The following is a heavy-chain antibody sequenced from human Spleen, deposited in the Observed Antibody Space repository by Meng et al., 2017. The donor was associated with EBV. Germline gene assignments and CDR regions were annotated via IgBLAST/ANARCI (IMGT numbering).Heavy chain of an antibody. CDR2: IYYDGSKK. Sequence: VQLVWAGGGVGHPGGSLRLSCAALGLIFSNYGMHWVRQAPGKGLEWVPVIYYDGSKKYYADSVKGRFTISRDNSQNTLSLQMNSLRAEDTAVYYCARDIRSDYFDYWGQGALVTVSS. J-gene: IGHJ4*02. D-gene: IGHD3-3*01. CDR1: GLIFSNYG. V-gene: IGHV3-33*01. CDR3: ARDIRSDYFDY.